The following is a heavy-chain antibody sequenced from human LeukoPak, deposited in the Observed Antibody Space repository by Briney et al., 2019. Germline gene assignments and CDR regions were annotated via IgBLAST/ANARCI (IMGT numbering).Heavy chain of an antibody. D-gene: IGHD1-14*01. Sequence: GGSLRLSCAASGFTFSGYWMHWVRQAPGKGLVWVSRINSGGGSTSYADSVKGRFTISRDSSKNTLYLQMNSLRAEDTAVYYCAKVSGGGLYYDGMDVWGQGTTVTVSS. V-gene: IGHV3-74*01. CDR2: INSGGGST. CDR1: GFTFSGYW. J-gene: IGHJ6*02. CDR3: AKVSGGGLYYDGMDV.